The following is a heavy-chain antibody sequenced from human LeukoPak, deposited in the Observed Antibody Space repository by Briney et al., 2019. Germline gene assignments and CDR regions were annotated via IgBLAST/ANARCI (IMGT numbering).Heavy chain of an antibody. J-gene: IGHJ4*02. CDR3: ARLAARVYFDY. V-gene: IGHV3-11*01. CDR1: GFTFSDYY. CDR2: ISSSGSTI. D-gene: IGHD6-13*01. Sequence: GGSLRLSCVASGFTFSDYYMSWIRQAPGKGLEWVSYISSSGSTIYYADSVKGRFTISRDNAKNSLYLQMNSLRAEDTAVYYCARLAARVYFDYWGQGTLVTVSS.